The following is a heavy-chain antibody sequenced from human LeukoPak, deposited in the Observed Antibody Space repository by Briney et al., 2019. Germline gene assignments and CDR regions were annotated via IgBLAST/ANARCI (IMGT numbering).Heavy chain of an antibody. J-gene: IGHJ4*02. Sequence: ASVKVSCKASGGTFSSYAISWVRQAPGQGLEWMGGIIPIFGTANYAQKFQGRVTITADKSTSTAYMELSSPRSEDTAVYYCARRRYCSSTSCYGLGDDYWGQGTLVTVSS. CDR1: GGTFSSYA. CDR3: ARRRYCSSTSCYGLGDDY. V-gene: IGHV1-69*06. CDR2: IIPIFGTA. D-gene: IGHD2-2*01.